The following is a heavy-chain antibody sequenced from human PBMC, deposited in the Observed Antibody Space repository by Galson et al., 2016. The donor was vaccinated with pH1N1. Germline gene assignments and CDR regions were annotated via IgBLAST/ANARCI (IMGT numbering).Heavy chain of an antibody. V-gene: IGHV4-31*03. CDR2: VYHSGST. CDR3: AMVPRGEFLYYMDV. D-gene: IGHD3-16*01. CDR1: GGSISSGGYY. J-gene: IGHJ6*03. Sequence: TLSLTCTVSGGSISSGGYYWSWIRQHPGKGLEWIGYVYHSGSTYYNPSLKSRVTISVDTSKNQFSLKLSSVTAADTAVYYCAMVPRGEFLYYMDVWGKGTTVTVSS.